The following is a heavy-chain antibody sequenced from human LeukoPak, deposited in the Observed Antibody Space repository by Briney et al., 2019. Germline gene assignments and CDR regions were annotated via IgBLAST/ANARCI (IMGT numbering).Heavy chain of an antibody. D-gene: IGHD3-22*01. CDR1: GGTFSSYA. CDR2: IIPIFGTA. Sequence: ASVKVSCKASGGTFSSYAISWLRQAPAQGLEWMGGIIPIFGTANYAQKFQGRVTITADESTSTAYMELSSLRSEDTAVYYCARAYTYYYDSRVQDAFDIWGQGTMVTVSS. J-gene: IGHJ3*02. CDR3: ARAYTYYYDSRVQDAFDI. V-gene: IGHV1-69*13.